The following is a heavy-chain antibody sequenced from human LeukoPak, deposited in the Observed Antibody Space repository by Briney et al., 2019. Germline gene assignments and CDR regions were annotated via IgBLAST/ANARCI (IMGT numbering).Heavy chain of an antibody. CDR1: GFTFSSYG. Sequence: PGGSLRLSCAASGFTFSSYGMHWVRQAPGKGLEWVAFIRYDGSNKYYADSVKGRFTISRDNSKNTLYLQMNSLRAEDTAVYYCARDRGLWFGESYYPDYWGQGTLVTVSS. CDR2: IRYDGSNK. V-gene: IGHV3-30*02. D-gene: IGHD3-10*01. CDR3: ARDRGLWFGESYYPDY. J-gene: IGHJ4*02.